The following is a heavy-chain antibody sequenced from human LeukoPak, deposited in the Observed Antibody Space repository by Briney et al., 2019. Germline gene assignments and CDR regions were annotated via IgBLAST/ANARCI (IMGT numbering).Heavy chain of an antibody. V-gene: IGHV3-23*01. CDR2: ISGSGGST. J-gene: IGHJ4*02. CDR3: AKGGGFRTYYFDY. D-gene: IGHD1-14*01. CDR1: GFTFSSYA. Sequence: GKSLRLSCAASGFTFSSYAMSWVRQAPGKGLEWVSAISGSGGSTYYADSVKGRFTISRDNSKNTLYLQMNSLRAEDTAVYYCAKGGGFRTYYFDYWGQGTLVTVSS.